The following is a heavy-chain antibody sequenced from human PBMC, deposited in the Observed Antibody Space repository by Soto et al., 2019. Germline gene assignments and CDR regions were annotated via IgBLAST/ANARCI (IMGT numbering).Heavy chain of an antibody. CDR1: GGTFSSYA. D-gene: IGHD3-9*01. CDR2: IIPIFGTA. Sequence: GASVKVSCKASGGTFSSYAISWVRQAPGQGLEWMGGIIPIFGTANYAQKFQGRVTITADESTSTAYMELSSLRSEDTAVYYCARVWSGFDLFYGMDVWGQGTTVTVSS. J-gene: IGHJ6*02. V-gene: IGHV1-69*13. CDR3: ARVWSGFDLFYGMDV.